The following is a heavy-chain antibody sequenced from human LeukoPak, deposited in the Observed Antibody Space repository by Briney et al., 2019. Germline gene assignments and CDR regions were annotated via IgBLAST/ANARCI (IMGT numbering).Heavy chain of an antibody. V-gene: IGHV4-34*01. Sequence: SETLSLTCAVYGGSFSGYYWSWIRQPPGKGLEWIGEINHSGSINYNPSLKSRVTISVDTSKNQFSLKLSSVTAADTAVYYCARTDIAVAGRPRDYYYYGMDVWGQGTTVTVSS. CDR2: INHSGSI. J-gene: IGHJ6*02. CDR3: ARTDIAVAGRPRDYYYYGMDV. D-gene: IGHD6-19*01. CDR1: GGSFSGYY.